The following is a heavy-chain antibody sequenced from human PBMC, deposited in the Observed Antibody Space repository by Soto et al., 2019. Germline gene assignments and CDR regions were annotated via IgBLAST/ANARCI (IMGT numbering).Heavy chain of an antibody. CDR3: AKYQPMTQPRPYFDY. CDR2: ISSSGGST. D-gene: IGHD3-22*01. V-gene: IGHV3-23*01. Sequence: EVQLLESGGDLIQPGGSLRLSCAASGFTFSSYAMSWVRQAPGKGLGWVSAISSSGGSTFYADSVKGRFTISRDNSRNTLYLPMNSLRAEDTAIYYCAKYQPMTQPRPYFDYWGQGTLVTVSS. J-gene: IGHJ4*02. CDR1: GFTFSSYA.